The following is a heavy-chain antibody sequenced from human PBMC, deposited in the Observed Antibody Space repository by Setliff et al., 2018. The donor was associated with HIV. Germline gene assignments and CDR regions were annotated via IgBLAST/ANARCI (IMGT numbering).Heavy chain of an antibody. Sequence: ASVKVSCKASGYTFTGYYMHWVRQAPGPGLEWMGWINPNSGGTNYAQKFQGRVTMTRDTSISTAYMELTRLTSDDTAVYYCARVKSGSDYWGQGTLVTVSS. CDR1: GYTFTGYY. J-gene: IGHJ4*02. D-gene: IGHD5-12*01. CDR2: INPNSGGT. CDR3: ARVKSGSDY. V-gene: IGHV1-2*02.